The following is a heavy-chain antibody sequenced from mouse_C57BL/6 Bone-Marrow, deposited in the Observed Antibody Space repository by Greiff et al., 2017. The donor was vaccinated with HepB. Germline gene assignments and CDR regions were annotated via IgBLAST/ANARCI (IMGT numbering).Heavy chain of an antibody. V-gene: IGHV5-15*01. CDR3: ARHGTTVVTYFYFDV. J-gene: IGHJ1*03. D-gene: IGHD1-1*01. CDR1: GFTFSDYG. CDR2: ISNLADSI. Sequence: EVMLVESGGGLVQPGGSLKISCEASGFTFSDYGMAWVRQAPRKGPEWVAFISNLADSIYYADTVTGRFTISRENAKNTLYLEMSSLRSEDTAMYYCARHGTTVVTYFYFDVWGTVTTVTVSS.